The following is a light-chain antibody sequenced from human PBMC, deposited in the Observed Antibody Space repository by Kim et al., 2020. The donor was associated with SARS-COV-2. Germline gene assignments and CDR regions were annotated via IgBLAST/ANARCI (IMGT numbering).Light chain of an antibody. V-gene: IGKV1-8*01. Sequence: AIWMTQSPSSFSASTGDRVTITCRASQGISSYLAWYQRKPGKAPKLLIYAASTLQSGVPSRFSGSGSGTDFTLTISCLQSEDFATYYCQQYNSYPLTFGGGTKLEI. CDR2: AAS. J-gene: IGKJ4*01. CDR1: QGISSY. CDR3: QQYNSYPLT.